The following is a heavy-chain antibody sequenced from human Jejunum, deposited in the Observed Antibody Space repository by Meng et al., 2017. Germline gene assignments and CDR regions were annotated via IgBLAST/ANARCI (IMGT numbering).Heavy chain of an antibody. J-gene: IGHJ5*02. CDR1: GFTFSGYA. CDR2: ISSNGGGT. Sequence: GGSLRLSCAASGFTFSGYAMSWVRQAPGKGLEWVSGISSNGGGTYYADSVKGRFTISRDNSKNTLYLQMNSLRAEDTAVYYCAKDPYRGGPNWFDPWGQGTLVTVSS. CDR3: AKDPYRGGPNWFDP. V-gene: IGHV3-23*01. D-gene: IGHD2-15*01.